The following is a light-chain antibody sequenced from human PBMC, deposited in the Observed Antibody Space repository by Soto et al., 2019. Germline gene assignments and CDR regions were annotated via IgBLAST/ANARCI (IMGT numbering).Light chain of an antibody. CDR2: GVS. CDR1: QPVSSNF. J-gene: IGKJ5*01. V-gene: IGKV3-20*01. CDR3: QQYANSPIT. Sequence: SQPVSSNFLAWYQQKPGQAPRLLIYGVSSRASGIPDRFFGSGSGTDFTLTINRLEPEGFAVYYCQQYANSPITFGQGTRLEIK.